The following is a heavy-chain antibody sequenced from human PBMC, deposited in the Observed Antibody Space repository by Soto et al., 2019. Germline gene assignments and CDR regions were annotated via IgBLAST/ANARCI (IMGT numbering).Heavy chain of an antibody. CDR3: ARDGREASGMDV. J-gene: IGHJ6*02. CDR1: GGSISSHY. V-gene: IGHV4-59*11. Sequence: TLSRTCTFTGGSISSHYWSWVRQAPGKGLEWIGHIYYRGSTSYNPSLRSRSTISVDTSNNQFSLKLNSVTTADTAVYYCARDGREASGMDVWGQGTKVTVSS. D-gene: IGHD1-26*01. CDR2: IYYRGST.